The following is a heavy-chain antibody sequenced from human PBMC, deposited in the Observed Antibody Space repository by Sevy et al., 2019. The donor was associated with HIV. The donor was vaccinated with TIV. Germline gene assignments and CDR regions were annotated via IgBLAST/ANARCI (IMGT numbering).Heavy chain of an antibody. CDR1: GFTFSNYW. CDR2: IKTDGSNR. CDR3: AREGDTVLVPTAVDAFDF. V-gene: IGHV3-74*01. D-gene: IGHD2-2*01. J-gene: IGHJ3*01. Sequence: GGSLRLSCAASGFTFSNYWMHWVRQAPGKGLVWVSRIKTDGSNRDSAGSVKGRFFISRDNAKNLLYLQMNSLRAEDTAVYYCAREGDTVLVPTAVDAFDFWGQGTMVTVSS.